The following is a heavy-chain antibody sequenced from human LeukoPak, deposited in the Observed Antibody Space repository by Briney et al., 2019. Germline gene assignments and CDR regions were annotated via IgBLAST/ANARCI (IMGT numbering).Heavy chain of an antibody. CDR2: IIPILGIA. V-gene: IGHV1-69*04. Sequence: VASVTVSCKASGGTFSSYAISWVRQAPGQGLEWMGRIIPILGIANYAQKFQGRVTITADKSTSTAYMELSSLRSEDTAVYYCARDPPVEMATTTPFDYWGQGTLVTVSS. J-gene: IGHJ4*02. CDR3: ARDPPVEMATTTPFDY. D-gene: IGHD5-12*01. CDR1: GGTFSSYA.